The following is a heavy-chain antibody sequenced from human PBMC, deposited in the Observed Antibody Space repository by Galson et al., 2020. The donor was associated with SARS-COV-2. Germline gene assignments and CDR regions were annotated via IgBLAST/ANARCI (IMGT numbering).Heavy chain of an antibody. J-gene: IGHJ6*02. CDR2: IWYDGSNK. CDR3: ASSGSAYYGMDV. V-gene: IGHV3-33*01. Sequence: GESLKISCAASGFTFSSYGMHWVRQAPGKGLEWVAVIWYDGSNKYYADSVKGRFTISRDNSKNTLYLQMNSLRAEDTAVYYCASSGSAYYGMDVWGQGTTVTVSS. CDR1: GFTFSSYG. D-gene: IGHD3-10*01.